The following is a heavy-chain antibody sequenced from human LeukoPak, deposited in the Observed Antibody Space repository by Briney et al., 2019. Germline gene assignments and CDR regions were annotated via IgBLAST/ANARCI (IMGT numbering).Heavy chain of an antibody. Sequence: GGSLRLSCAASGFTFSDYYMSWVRQAPGKGLEWVSSISGSSSYIYYADSVKGRFTISRDNAKNSLYLQMNSLRAEDTAVYYCARRVATANDAFDIWGQGTMVTVSS. J-gene: IGHJ3*02. CDR3: ARRVATANDAFDI. D-gene: IGHD6-13*01. V-gene: IGHV3-21*01. CDR2: ISGSSSYI. CDR1: GFTFSDYY.